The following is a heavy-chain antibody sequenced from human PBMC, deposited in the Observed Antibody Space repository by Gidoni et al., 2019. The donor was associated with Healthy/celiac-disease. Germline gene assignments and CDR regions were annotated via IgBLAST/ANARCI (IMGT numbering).Heavy chain of an antibody. D-gene: IGHD3-3*01. CDR1: GYSFTSSW. CDR2: IYPGDPDT. V-gene: IGHV5-51*01. Sequence: EVQLVQSGAEVKKPGESLKISCQGSGYSFTSSWIGGVRQMSGKGLEWMGIIYPGDPDTRYSPSFQGQVTISADKSISTAYLQWSSLKASDTAMYYCARRLDYDFWSGYYPNWFDPWGQGTLVTVSS. CDR3: ARRLDYDFWSGYYPNWFDP. J-gene: IGHJ5*02.